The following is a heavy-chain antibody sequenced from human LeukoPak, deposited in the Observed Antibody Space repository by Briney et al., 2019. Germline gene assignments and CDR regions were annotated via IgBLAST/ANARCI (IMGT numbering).Heavy chain of an antibody. V-gene: IGHV4-34*01. D-gene: IGHD5-18*01. Sequence: PSETLSLTCAVYGGSFSGCYWSWIRQPPGKGLEWIGEINHSGSTNHNPSLKSRVTISVDTSKNQFSLKLSSVTAADTAVYYCARGRKGLPFDYWGQGTLVTVSS. CDR1: GGSFSGCY. CDR3: ARGRKGLPFDY. CDR2: INHSGST. J-gene: IGHJ4*02.